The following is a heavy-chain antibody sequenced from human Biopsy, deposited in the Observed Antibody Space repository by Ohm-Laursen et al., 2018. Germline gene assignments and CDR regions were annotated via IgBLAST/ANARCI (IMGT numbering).Heavy chain of an antibody. D-gene: IGHD3-10*01. J-gene: IGHJ4*02. Sequence: SLRLSCSASGFIFSTYTMNWVRQAPGEGLEWVSSISSRSSDIYYADSVKGRFTISRDNAKNSLFLHMNSLTVEDAAVDYCARDGAGSYHDYWGQGTLVTVSS. CDR3: ARDGAGSYHDY. CDR1: GFIFSTYT. V-gene: IGHV3-21*04. CDR2: ISSRSSDI.